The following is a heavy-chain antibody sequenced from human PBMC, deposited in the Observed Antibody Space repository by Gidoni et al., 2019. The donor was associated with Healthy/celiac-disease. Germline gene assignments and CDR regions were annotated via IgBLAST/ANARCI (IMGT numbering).Heavy chain of an antibody. D-gene: IGHD3-16*01. J-gene: IGHJ4*02. Sequence: EVQLLESGGGLVQPGGSLRLSCAASGFTFSSYAMSWVRQAPGKGLEGVSAISGSGGSTYYADSVKGRFTISRDNSKNTLYLQMNSLRAEDTAVYYCARIREPAGIWGVGDYWGQGTLVTVSS. CDR1: GFTFSSYA. CDR2: ISGSGGST. CDR3: ARIREPAGIWGVGDY. V-gene: IGHV3-23*01.